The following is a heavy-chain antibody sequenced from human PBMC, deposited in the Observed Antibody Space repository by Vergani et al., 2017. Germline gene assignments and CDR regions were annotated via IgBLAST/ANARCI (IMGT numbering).Heavy chain of an antibody. CDR2: ISGSGGST. V-gene: IGHV3-23*01. CDR3: AKANPRNSGYDYLYYYHAIDV. J-gene: IGHJ6*02. D-gene: IGHD5-12*01. CDR1: GFTFIHYA. Sequence: EVQLLESGGDLVQPGGSLRLSCAASGFTFIHYAMNWVRQAPGKGLEWVSGISGSGGSTYYAGSVKGRFTISRDSSKNTLYLQMNSLRAGDTAVYYCAKANPRNSGYDYLYYYHAIDVWGQGTTVTVSS.